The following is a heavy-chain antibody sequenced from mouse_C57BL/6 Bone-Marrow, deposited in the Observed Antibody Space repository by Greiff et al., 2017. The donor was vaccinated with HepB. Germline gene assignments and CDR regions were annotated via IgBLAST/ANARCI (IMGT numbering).Heavy chain of an antibody. J-gene: IGHJ2*01. CDR2: IDPEDGET. V-gene: IGHV14-2*01. Sequence: EVQLQQSGAELVKPGASVKLSCTASGFNIKDYYMHWVKQRTEQGLEWIGRIDPEDGETKYAPKFQGKATITADTSSNTAYLQLSSLTSEDTAVYYCARSDYDGSSYPFFYYFDYWGQGTTLTVSS. CDR1: GFNIKDYY. CDR3: ARSDYDGSSYPFFYYFDY. D-gene: IGHD1-1*01.